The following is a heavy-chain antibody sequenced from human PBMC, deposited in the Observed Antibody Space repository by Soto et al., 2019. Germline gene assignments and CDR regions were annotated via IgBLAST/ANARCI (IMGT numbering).Heavy chain of an antibody. J-gene: IGHJ3*01. CDR2: IWYDGSNK. CDR1: GFSFRTYG. Sequence: QVQLVEAGGGVVQPGRSLRLSCAASGFSFRTYGIHWVRQAPGKGLEWVAVIWYDGSNKYYADSVKGRFTISRDNSENTLYLQMNSLRADDTAVYYCARDRENFYDSSGYYFSDAFDLWCQGTMVTVSS. D-gene: IGHD3-22*01. CDR3: ARDRENFYDSSGYYFSDAFDL. V-gene: IGHV3-33*01.